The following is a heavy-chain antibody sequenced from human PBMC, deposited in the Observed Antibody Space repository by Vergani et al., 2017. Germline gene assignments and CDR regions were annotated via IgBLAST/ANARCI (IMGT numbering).Heavy chain of an antibody. CDR2: ISSSSSYI. V-gene: IGHV3-21*01. J-gene: IGHJ6*02. CDR3: ARVWSESIVVVPAAIRNYYYGMDV. D-gene: IGHD2-2*02. Sequence: EVQLVESGGGLVKPGGSLRLSCAASGFTFSSYSMNWVRQAPGKGLEWVSSISSSSSYIYYADSVKGRFTISRDNAKNSLYLQMNSLRAEDTAVYYCARVWSESIVVVPAAIRNYYYGMDVWGQGTTVTVSS. CDR1: GFTFSSYS.